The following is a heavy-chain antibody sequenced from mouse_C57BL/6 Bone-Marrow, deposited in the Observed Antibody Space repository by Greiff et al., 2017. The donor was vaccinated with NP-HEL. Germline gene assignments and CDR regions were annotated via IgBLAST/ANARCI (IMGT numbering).Heavy chain of an antibody. Sequence: VKLKESGAELVKPGASVKMSCKASGYTFTTYPIEWMKQNHGKSLEWIGNFHPYNDDTKYNEKFKGKATLTVEKSSSTVYLELSRLTSDDSAVYYCARGDYDGYYFDYWGQGTTLTVSS. CDR3: ARGDYDGYYFDY. J-gene: IGHJ2*01. CDR1: GYTFTTYP. V-gene: IGHV1-47*01. D-gene: IGHD2-4*01. CDR2: FHPYNDDT.